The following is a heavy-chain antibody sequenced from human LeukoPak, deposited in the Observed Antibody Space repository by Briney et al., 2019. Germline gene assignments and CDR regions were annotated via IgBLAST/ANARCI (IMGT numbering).Heavy chain of an antibody. V-gene: IGHV3-53*01. CDR1: GFSVNSYY. D-gene: IGHD2-2*01. Sequence: PGGSLRLSCAASGFSVNSYYMSWVRQAPGRGLEWVSALSSGDNTHYADSVNGRFTTSRDNSKNTLYLQLNSLRAEDTAVYYCARRYCSTCPTGHAFDLWGQGTMVTVSS. CDR3: ARRYCSTCPTGHAFDL. J-gene: IGHJ3*01. CDR2: LSSGDNT.